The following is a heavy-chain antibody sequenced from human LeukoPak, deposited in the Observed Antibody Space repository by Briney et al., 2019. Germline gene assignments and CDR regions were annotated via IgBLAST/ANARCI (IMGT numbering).Heavy chain of an antibody. CDR2: IYPDDSDT. D-gene: IGHD1-26*01. V-gene: IGHV5-51*01. CDR3: PSSYLDVDY. J-gene: IGHJ4*02. Sequence: GESLKISCRRSGYSFTSYWIGWVRQMPGKGLEWMGIIYPDDSDTRYSPSFQGQVTISADKSISTAYLQWSSLKASDTAMYYCPSSYLDVDYWGQGTLVTVSS. CDR1: GYSFTSYW.